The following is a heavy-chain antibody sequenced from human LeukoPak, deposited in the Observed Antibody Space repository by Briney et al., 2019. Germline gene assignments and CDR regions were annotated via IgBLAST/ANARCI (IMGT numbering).Heavy chain of an antibody. CDR3: AHRHSGYESEPFDY. Sequence: SGPTLVKPTQTLTLTCTFSGFSLSTSGVGVGWIRQPPGKALEWLALIYWDDDKRYSPSLKSRLTITKDTSKNQVVLTMTNMDPVDTATYYYAHRHSGYESEPFDYWGQGTLVTVSS. J-gene: IGHJ4*02. CDR2: IYWDDDK. CDR1: GFSLSTSGVG. V-gene: IGHV2-5*02. D-gene: IGHD5-12*01.